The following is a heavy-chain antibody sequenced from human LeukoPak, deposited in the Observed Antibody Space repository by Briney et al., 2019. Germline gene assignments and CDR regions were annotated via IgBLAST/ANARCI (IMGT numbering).Heavy chain of an antibody. CDR1: GGSISSGSYY. D-gene: IGHD3-10*01. CDR3: ARGSSYMDV. J-gene: IGHJ6*03. Sequence: SQTLSLTCTVSGGSISSGSYYWSWIRQPAGKGLEWIGRIYTSGSTNYNPSLKSRVTMSVDTSKNQFSLKLSSVTAADTAVYYCARGSSYMDVWGKGTTVTVSS. CDR2: IYTSGST. V-gene: IGHV4-61*02.